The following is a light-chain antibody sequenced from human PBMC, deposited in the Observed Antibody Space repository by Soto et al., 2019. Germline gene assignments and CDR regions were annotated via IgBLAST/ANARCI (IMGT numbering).Light chain of an antibody. CDR3: QQYHTHRT. CDR1: QSFDKW. Sequence: DIQMTQSPSTPSESVLARVTITCLARQSFDKWLAWYQQKPGKAPKALIHDVSNLQAGVPPRFSGSGSGTEFTLTISGLQPDDFATYYCQQYHTHRTFGQGTKVDIK. J-gene: IGKJ1*01. CDR2: DVS. V-gene: IGKV1-5*01.